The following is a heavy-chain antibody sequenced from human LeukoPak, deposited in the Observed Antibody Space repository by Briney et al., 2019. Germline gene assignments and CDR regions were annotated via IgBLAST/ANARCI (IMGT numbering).Heavy chain of an antibody. Sequence: GGSLRLSCAASGFTFNSHAMSWVRQAPGKGLEWASAISGGGGSTYHADFVKGRFTISRDNSKNTLSLQMNSLRVEDTAVYYCARDQGYDYVWGSNRYGYWGQGTLVTVSS. CDR1: GFTFNSHA. V-gene: IGHV3-23*01. J-gene: IGHJ4*02. CDR2: ISGGGGST. D-gene: IGHD3-16*02. CDR3: ARDQGYDYVWGSNRYGY.